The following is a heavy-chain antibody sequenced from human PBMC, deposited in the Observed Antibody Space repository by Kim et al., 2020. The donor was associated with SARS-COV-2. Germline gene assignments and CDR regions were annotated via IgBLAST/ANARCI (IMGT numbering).Heavy chain of an antibody. CDR3: ARGAYCSSTSCYRGWFDP. CDR2: IYTSGST. J-gene: IGHJ5*02. D-gene: IGHD2-2*01. Sequence: SETLSLTCTVSGGSISSYYWSWIRQPAGKGLEWIGRIYTSGSTNYNPSLKSRVTMSVDTSKNQFSLKLSSVTAADTAVYYCARGAYCSSTSCYRGWFDPWGQGTLVTVSS. CDR1: GGSISSYY. V-gene: IGHV4-4*07.